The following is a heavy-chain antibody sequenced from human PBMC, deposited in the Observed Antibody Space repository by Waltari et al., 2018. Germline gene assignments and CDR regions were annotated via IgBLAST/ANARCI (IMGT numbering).Heavy chain of an antibody. CDR3: ARDPPTVTTYSYFDY. D-gene: IGHD4-4*01. Sequence: QVQLVQSGAEVKKPGSSVKVSCKASGGIFSSYAISWVRQAPGQGLEWMGGIIPILGIANYAQKFQGRVTITADESTSTAYMELSSLRSEDTAVYYCARDPPTVTTYSYFDYWGQGTLVTVSS. V-gene: IGHV1-69*04. J-gene: IGHJ4*02. CDR1: GGIFSSYA. CDR2: IIPILGIA.